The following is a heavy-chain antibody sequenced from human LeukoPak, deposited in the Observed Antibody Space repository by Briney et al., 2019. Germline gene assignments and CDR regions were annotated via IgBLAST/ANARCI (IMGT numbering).Heavy chain of an antibody. D-gene: IGHD3-10*01. CDR3: AREDYYGSGSHWSVEY. CDR1: GGSISSGGYY. Sequence: PSETLSLTCTVSGGSISSGGYYWSWIRQPPGKGLEWIGYIYHSGSTYYNPSLKSRVTISVDRSKNQFSLKLSSVTAADTAVYYCAREDYYGSGSHWSVEYWGQGTLATVSS. J-gene: IGHJ4*02. CDR2: IYHSGST. V-gene: IGHV4-30-2*01.